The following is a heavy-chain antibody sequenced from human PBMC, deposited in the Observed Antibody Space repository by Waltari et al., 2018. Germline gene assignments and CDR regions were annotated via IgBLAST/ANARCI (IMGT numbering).Heavy chain of an antibody. D-gene: IGHD3-3*01. Sequence: QVQLQESGPGLVKPSETLSLTCTVSGGSISSYYWSWIRPPPGKGLEWIGYIYYSGSTNYNPSLKSRVTISVDTSKNQFSLKLSSVTAADTAVYYCARGYDFWSGYSWFDPWGQGTLVTVSS. CDR1: GGSISSYY. CDR3: ARGYDFWSGYSWFDP. V-gene: IGHV4-59*01. J-gene: IGHJ5*02. CDR2: IYYSGST.